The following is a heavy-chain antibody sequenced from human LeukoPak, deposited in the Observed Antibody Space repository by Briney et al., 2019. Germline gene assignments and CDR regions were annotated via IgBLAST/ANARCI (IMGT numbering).Heavy chain of an antibody. CDR2: IYYSGST. CDR3: AGHDRGGYSGYVGDY. V-gene: IGHV4-39*01. J-gene: IGHJ4*02. Sequence: TSETLSLTCTVSGGSISSSSYYWGWIRQPPGKGLEWIGSIYYSGSTYYNPSLKSRVTISVDTSKNQFSLKLSSVTAADTAVYYCAGHDRGGYSGYVGDYWGQGTLVTVSS. CDR1: GGSISSSSYY. D-gene: IGHD5-12*01.